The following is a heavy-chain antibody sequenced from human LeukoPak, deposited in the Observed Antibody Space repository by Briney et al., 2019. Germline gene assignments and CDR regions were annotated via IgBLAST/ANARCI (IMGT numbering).Heavy chain of an antibody. Sequence: KSGGSLRLSCAASGFTFSDYYMSWIRQAPGKGLEWVSYISSSGSTIYYADSVKGRFTISRDNAKNSLYLQMNSLRAEDTALYYCARDLAMAGRDLDYWGQGTLVTVSS. D-gene: IGHD6-19*01. CDR1: GFTFSDYY. CDR3: ARDLAMAGRDLDY. J-gene: IGHJ4*02. V-gene: IGHV3-11*01. CDR2: ISSSGSTI.